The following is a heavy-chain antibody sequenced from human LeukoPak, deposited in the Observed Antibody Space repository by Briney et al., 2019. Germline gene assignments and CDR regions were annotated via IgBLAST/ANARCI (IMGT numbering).Heavy chain of an antibody. J-gene: IGHJ4*02. Sequence: ASVKVSCKASGYTFTSYGISWVRQAPGQGLEWMGWISAYNGNTNYAQKLQGRVTMTTDTSTSTAYMELRSLRSDDTAVYYCARDLPQYQLPTNAFHYWGQGTLVTVSS. D-gene: IGHD2-2*01. CDR2: ISAYNGNT. V-gene: IGHV1-18*01. CDR1: GYTFTSYG. CDR3: ARDLPQYQLPTNAFHY.